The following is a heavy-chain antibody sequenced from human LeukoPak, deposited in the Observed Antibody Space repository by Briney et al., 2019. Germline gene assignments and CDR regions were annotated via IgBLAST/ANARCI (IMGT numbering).Heavy chain of an antibody. CDR1: GFTFDDYT. J-gene: IGHJ6*03. Sequence: GGSLRLSCAASGFTFDDYTMHWVRQAPGKGLEWVSLISWDGGSTYYADSVKGRFTISRDNSKNSLYLQMNSLRAEDTAVYYCARGGAPVYYYYMDVWGKGTTVTISS. V-gene: IGHV3-43*01. CDR2: ISWDGGST. CDR3: ARGGAPVYYYYMDV.